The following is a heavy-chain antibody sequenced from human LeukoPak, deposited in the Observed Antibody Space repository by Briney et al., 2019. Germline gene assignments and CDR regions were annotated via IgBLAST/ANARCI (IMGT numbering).Heavy chain of an antibody. V-gene: IGHV3-21*01. CDR1: GFTFSNYA. D-gene: IGHD1-26*01. CDR3: ARESWELLDWFDP. CDR2: TTSSSSYI. Sequence: GGSLRLSCVASGFTFSNYAMHWVRQAPGKGLEWVSSTTSSSSYIYYADSVKGRFTISRDNAKNSLYLQMNSLRAEDTAVYYCARESWELLDWFDPWGQGTLVTVSS. J-gene: IGHJ5*02.